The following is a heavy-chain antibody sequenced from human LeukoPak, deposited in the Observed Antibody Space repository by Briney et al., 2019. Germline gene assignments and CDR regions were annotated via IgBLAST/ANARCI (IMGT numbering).Heavy chain of an antibody. D-gene: IGHD6-19*01. CDR2: IYSGGTA. CDR3: ARGSSLAAVARGFDY. CDR1: GFTVSSNY. J-gene: IGHJ4*02. Sequence: PGGSLRLSCAASGFTVSSNYMGWVRQAPGKGLDWVSVIYSGGTAYYADSVKGRFTISRDSSKNILHLQMDSLTVDDTALYYCARGSSLAAVARGFDYWGQGTLATVSS. V-gene: IGHV3-66*02.